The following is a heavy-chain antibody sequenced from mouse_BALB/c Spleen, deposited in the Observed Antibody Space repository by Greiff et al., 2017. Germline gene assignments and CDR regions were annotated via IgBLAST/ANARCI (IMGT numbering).Heavy chain of an antibody. V-gene: IGHV1-7*01. D-gene: IGHD2-1*01. Sequence: QVQLQQSGAELAKPGASVKMSCKASGYTFTSYWMHWVKQRPGQGLEWIGYINPSTGYTEYNQKFKDKATLTADKSSSTAYMQLSSLTSEDSAVYYCARRGGNYGIYAMDYWGQGTSVTVSS. CDR2: INPSTGYT. J-gene: IGHJ4*01. CDR3: ARRGGNYGIYAMDY. CDR1: GYTFTSYW.